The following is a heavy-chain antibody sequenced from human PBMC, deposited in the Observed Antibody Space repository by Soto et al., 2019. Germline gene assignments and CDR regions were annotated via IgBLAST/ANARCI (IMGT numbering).Heavy chain of an antibody. V-gene: IGHV3-21*01. J-gene: IGHJ5*02. D-gene: IGHD2-2*01. CDR3: ARVVPAANNWFDP. Sequence: PGGSLRLSCAASGFTFSSYSMNWVRQAPGKGLEWVSSISSSSSYIYYADSVKGRFTISRDNAKNSLYLQMNSLRAEDTAVYYCARVVPAANNWFDPWGQGTLVTVSS. CDR2: ISSSSSYI. CDR1: GFTFSSYS.